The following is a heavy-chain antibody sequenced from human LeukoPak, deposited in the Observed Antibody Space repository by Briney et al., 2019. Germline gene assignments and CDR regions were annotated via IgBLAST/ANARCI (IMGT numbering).Heavy chain of an antibody. J-gene: IGHJ4*02. CDR3: ARDLGTRGYLDY. V-gene: IGHV1-18*01. Sequence: GASVKVSCKASGYTFASYGTSWVRQAPGQGLEWMGWISACNGNTNYAQKLQGRVTMTTDTSTSTAYMELRSLRSDDTAVYYCARDLGTRGYLDYWGQGTLVTVSS. CDR1: GYTFASYG. D-gene: IGHD7-27*01. CDR2: ISACNGNT.